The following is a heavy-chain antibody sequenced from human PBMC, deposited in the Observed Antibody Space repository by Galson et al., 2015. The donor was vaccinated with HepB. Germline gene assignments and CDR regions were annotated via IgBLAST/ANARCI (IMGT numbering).Heavy chain of an antibody. V-gene: IGHV1-18*01. CDR3: ARVRPSSGWVIDAFDI. Sequence: SVKVSCKASGYTFTSYGISWVRQAPGQGLEWMGRISAYNGNTNYAQKLQGRVTMTTDTSTSTAYMELRSLRSDDTAVYHCARVRPSSGWVIDAFDIWGQGTMVTVSS. D-gene: IGHD3-22*01. CDR1: GYTFTSYG. CDR2: ISAYNGNT. J-gene: IGHJ3*02.